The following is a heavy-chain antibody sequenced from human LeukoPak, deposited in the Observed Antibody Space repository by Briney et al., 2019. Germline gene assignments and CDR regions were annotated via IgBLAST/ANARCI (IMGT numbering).Heavy chain of an antibody. D-gene: IGHD3-22*01. V-gene: IGHV1-8*03. Sequence: ASVKVSCKASGYTFTSYDINWVRQATGQGLEWMGWMNPNSGNTGYAQKFQGRVTITRNTSISTAYMELSSLRSEDTAVYYCAREIHGYDNGPFDYWGQGTLVTVSS. J-gene: IGHJ4*02. CDR2: MNPNSGNT. CDR1: GYTFTSYD. CDR3: AREIHGYDNGPFDY.